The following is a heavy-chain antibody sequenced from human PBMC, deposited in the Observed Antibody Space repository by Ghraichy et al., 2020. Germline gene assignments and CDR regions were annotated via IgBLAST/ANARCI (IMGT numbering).Heavy chain of an antibody. D-gene: IGHD3-9*01. J-gene: IGHJ6*02. CDR3: AKDRRYDILPGYYSDYGMDV. Sequence: GGSLRLSCAASGFTFSSYAMGWVRQAPGKGLEWVSGISGGGGGTYYADSVQGRFTISRDNSKNTLYLQMNSLRAEDTAVYYCAKDRRYDILPGYYSDYGMDVWGQGTTVTVSS. V-gene: IGHV3-23*01. CDR1: GFTFSSYA. CDR2: ISGGGGGT.